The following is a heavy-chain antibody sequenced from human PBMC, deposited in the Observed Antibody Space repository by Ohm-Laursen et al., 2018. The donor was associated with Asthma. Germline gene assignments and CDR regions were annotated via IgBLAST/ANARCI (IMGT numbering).Heavy chain of an antibody. CDR3: ARDTGVGGGNSIDY. CDR1: GYTFTSYG. CDR2: MNPNSGNT. V-gene: IGHV1-8*01. Sequence: ASVKVSCKASGYTFTSYGINWVRQATGQGLEWMGWMNPNSGNTGYAQKFQGRVTMTRNTSISTAYMELSGLRSEDTAVYFCARDTGVGGGNSIDYWGQGTLVTVSS. D-gene: IGHD4-23*01. J-gene: IGHJ4*02.